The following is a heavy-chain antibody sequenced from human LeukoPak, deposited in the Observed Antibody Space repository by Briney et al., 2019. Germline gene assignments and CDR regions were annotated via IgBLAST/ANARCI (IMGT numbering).Heavy chain of an antibody. J-gene: IGHJ4*02. D-gene: IGHD4-11*01. Sequence: SETLSLTCTVSGGSISGYYWNWIRQPPGKGLEWIGHIYSSGSTSYNPSLKSRVTTSVDTSKNQFSLKLSSVTAADTAVYYCAKIMTTYYWFDYWGQGTLVTVSS. V-gene: IGHV4-59*12. CDR1: GGSISGYY. CDR2: IYSSGST. CDR3: AKIMTTYYWFDY.